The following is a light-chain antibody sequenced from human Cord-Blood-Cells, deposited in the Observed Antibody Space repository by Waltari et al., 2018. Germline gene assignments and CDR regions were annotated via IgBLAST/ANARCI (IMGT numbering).Light chain of an antibody. CDR3: QQYDNLPIT. J-gene: IGKJ5*01. CDR1: QAISNY. CDR2: DAS. Sequence: DIQMTQSPSSLSASVGDRVTITCQASQAISNYLTWYQQKPVKAPKLLIYDASNLETAVPSRFSGSGSGTDFTFTISSLQPEDIATYYCQQYDNLPITFGQGTRLEIK. V-gene: IGKV1-33*01.